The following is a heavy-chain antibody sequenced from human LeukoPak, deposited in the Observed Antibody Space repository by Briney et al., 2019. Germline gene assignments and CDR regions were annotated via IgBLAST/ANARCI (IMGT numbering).Heavy chain of an antibody. V-gene: IGHV3-74*01. Sequence: GGSLRLSCEASGFTFSMYWMHWVRQAPGKGLVWVSRIKSDGKTNYADSVKGRFTISRDNAKNTVSLQMDSLRAEDTGVYYCARAPSEVGGYYPEYFRHWGQGTLVTVSS. CDR1: GFTFSMYW. D-gene: IGHD3-22*01. J-gene: IGHJ1*01. CDR2: IKSDGKT. CDR3: ARAPSEVGGYYPEYFRH.